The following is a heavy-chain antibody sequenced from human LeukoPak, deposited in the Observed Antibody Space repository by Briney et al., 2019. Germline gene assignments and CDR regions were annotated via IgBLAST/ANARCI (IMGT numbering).Heavy chain of an antibody. Sequence: SETLSLTCTVSGGSISSYYWNWIRQPPGKGLEWIGNIYYSGSTNYNPSLESRVTISVDTSKNQFSLRLSSVTAADTAVYYCARESLWFGDHPYGMDVWGQGTTVTVSS. CDR2: IYYSGST. D-gene: IGHD3-10*01. V-gene: IGHV4-59*01. CDR3: ARESLWFGDHPYGMDV. J-gene: IGHJ6*02. CDR1: GGSISSYY.